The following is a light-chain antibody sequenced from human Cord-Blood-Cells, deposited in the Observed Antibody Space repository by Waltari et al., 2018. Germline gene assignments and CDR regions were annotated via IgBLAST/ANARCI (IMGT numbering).Light chain of an antibody. CDR2: AAS. J-gene: IGKJ4*01. Sequence: DIQMTQSPSSLSASVGDRVTITCRASQSISSYLNWYQQKPGKAPKLLIYAASSLQSGVPPRFSGSGSGTACTLTISSLQPEDFATYSCQQSHSTPLTFGGGTKVETK. V-gene: IGKV1-39*01. CDR3: QQSHSTPLT. CDR1: QSISSY.